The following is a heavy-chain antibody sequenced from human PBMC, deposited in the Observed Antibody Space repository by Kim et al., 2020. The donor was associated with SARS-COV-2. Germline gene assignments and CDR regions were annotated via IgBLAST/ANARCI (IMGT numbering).Heavy chain of an antibody. D-gene: IGHD3-10*01. CDR3: VRRYLWFGELSR. J-gene: IGHJ4*02. Sequence: DYAAPVKGRFTISRDDSKNTLYLQMNSLKTEDTAVYYCVRRYLWFGELSRWGQGTLVTVSS. V-gene: IGHV3-15*01.